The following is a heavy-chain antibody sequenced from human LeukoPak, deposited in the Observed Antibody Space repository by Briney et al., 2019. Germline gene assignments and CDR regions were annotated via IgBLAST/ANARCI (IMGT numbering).Heavy chain of an antibody. V-gene: IGHV4-34*01. CDR1: DGSFSGSY. D-gene: IGHD6-6*01. CDR3: ARDGEYSSSSGHFDY. J-gene: IGHJ4*02. CDR2: INHSGSA. Sequence: SETLSLTCAVYDGSFSGSYCTWIRQPPGKGLEWIGEINHSGSANYNPSLKSRVTISVDKSKNQFSLKLSSVTAADTAVYYCARDGEYSSSSGHFDYWGQGTLVTVSS.